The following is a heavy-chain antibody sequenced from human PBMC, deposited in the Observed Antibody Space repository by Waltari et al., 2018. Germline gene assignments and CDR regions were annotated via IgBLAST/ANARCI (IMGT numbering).Heavy chain of an antibody. J-gene: IGHJ6*03. CDR3: AREARELCSGYRCSSTYYYYYYMDV. V-gene: IGHV3-7*01. Sequence: EVQLVESGGGLVQPGGSLRLSCAAFGFTFRNYWMSWVRQAPGKGLEWVANIKQDGSEKYYVHSVKGRFTISRDNAKNSLYLQMNSLRAEDTAVYYCAREARELCSGYRCSSTYYYYYYMDVWGKGTTVTISS. D-gene: IGHD2-15*01. CDR1: GFTFRNYW. CDR2: IKQDGSEK.